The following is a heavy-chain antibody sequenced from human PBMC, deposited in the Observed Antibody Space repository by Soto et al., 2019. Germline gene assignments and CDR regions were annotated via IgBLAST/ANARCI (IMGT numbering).Heavy chain of an antibody. CDR3: AKGPPRIDYYYYMDV. Sequence: QVQLQQWGAGLLKPSETLSLTCAVYGGSFSGYYWSWIRQPPGKGLEWIGEINHSGSTNYNPSLKSRVTISVDTSKNQFSLKLSSVTAADTAVYYCAKGPPRIDYYYYMDVWDKGTTVTVSS. D-gene: IGHD2-15*01. V-gene: IGHV4-34*01. CDR2: INHSGST. CDR1: GGSFSGYY. J-gene: IGHJ6*03.